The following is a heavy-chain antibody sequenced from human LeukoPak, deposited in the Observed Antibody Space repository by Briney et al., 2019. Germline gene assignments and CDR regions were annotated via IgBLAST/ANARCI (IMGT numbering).Heavy chain of an antibody. J-gene: IGHJ4*02. CDR1: GFTFSSYA. V-gene: IGHV3-64D*09. CDR2: ISSNGGST. D-gene: IGHD2-15*01. CDR3: GSDKYCSGGSCYSGIGY. Sequence: GGSLRLSCSASGFTFSSYAMHWVRQAPGKGLEYVSAISSNGGSTYYADSVKGRFTISRDNSKNTLDLQMSSLRAEDTAVYYCGSDKYCSGGSCYSGIGYWGQGTLVTVSS.